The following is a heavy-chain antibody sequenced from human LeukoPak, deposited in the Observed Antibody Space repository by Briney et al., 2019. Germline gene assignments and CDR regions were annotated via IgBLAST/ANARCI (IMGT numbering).Heavy chain of an antibody. CDR2: INSDGSDT. CDR1: GFTFSSYW. D-gene: IGHD3-16*01. J-gene: IGHJ3*02. V-gene: IGHV3-74*01. CDR3: AKDKGGGYGNDGFDI. Sequence: GGSLRLSCAASGFTFSSYWMHWVRQVSGKGLVWVSRINSDGSDTGYADSVRGRFTISRDNAKNTLFLQMNSLRAEDTAVYYCAKDKGGGYGNDGFDIWGRGTMVTVSS.